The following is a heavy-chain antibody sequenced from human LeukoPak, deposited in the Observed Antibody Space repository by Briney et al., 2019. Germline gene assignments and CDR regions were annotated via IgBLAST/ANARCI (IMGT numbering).Heavy chain of an antibody. V-gene: IGHV4-59*11. CDR3: ARGGGYCSSTSCYPFDY. Sequence: SETQSLTCTVSGGSISSHYWSWIRQPPGKGLEWIGYIYYSGSTNYNASLKSRVTISVDTSKNQFSLKLSSVTAADTAVYYCARGGGYCSSTSCYPFDYWGQGTLVTVSS. D-gene: IGHD2-2*03. J-gene: IGHJ4*02. CDR1: GGSISSHY. CDR2: IYYSGST.